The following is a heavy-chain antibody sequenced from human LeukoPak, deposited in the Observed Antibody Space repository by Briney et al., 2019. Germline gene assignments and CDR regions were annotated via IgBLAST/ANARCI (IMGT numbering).Heavy chain of an antibody. J-gene: IGHJ6*02. D-gene: IGHD2-2*01. V-gene: IGHV4-34*01. CDR2: INHSGST. CDR3: ARIPRVVVPAARGPYGMDV. CDR1: GGSFSGYY. Sequence: SETLSLTCAVYGGSFSGYYWSWIRQPPGKGLEWIGEINHSGSTNYNPSLKSRVTISVDTSKNQFSLKLSSVTAADTAAYYCARIPRVVVPAARGPYGMDVWGQGTTVTVSS.